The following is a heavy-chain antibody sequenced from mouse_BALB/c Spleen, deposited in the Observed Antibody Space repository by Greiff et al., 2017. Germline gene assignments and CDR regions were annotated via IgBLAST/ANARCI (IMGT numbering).Heavy chain of an antibody. CDR1: GYTFTDYE. D-gene: IGHD3-2*01. J-gene: IGHJ3*01. CDR2: IDPETGGT. Sequence: QVQLQQSGAELVRPGASVTLSCKASGYTFTDYEMHWVKQTPVHGLEWIGAIDPETGGTAYNQKFKGKATLTVDKSSSTAYMQLSSLTSEDSAVYYCARLDSSGYSWFAYWGQGTLVTVSA. CDR3: ARLDSSGYSWFAY. V-gene: IGHV1-15*01.